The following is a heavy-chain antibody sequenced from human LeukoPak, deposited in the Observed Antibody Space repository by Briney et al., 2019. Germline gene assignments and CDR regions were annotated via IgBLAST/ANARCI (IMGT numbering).Heavy chain of an antibody. V-gene: IGHV4-39*01. J-gene: IGHJ6*02. CDR1: GGSISGSSYY. CDR3: ASLPSRYYGMDV. CDR2: IYYSGST. Sequence: SETLSLTCTVSGGSISGSSYYWGWIRQPPGKGLEWIGSIYYSGSTYYNPSLKSRVTISVDTSKNQFSLKLNSVTATDTAVYYCASLPSRYYGMDVWGQGTTVTVSS.